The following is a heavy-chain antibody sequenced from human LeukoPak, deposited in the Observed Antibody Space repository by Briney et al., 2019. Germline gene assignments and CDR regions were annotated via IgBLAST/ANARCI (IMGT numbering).Heavy chain of an antibody. CDR2: ISGSGGST. J-gene: IGHJ6*02. CDR3: AKSVGGYSCGSGFYYYGMDV. CDR1: GFTFSSYA. D-gene: IGHD5-18*01. V-gene: IGHV3-23*01. Sequence: GGSLRLSCAASGFTFSSYAMSWVRQAPGKGLEWVSAISGSGGSTYYADSVKGRFTISRDNSENTLYLQMNSLRAEDTAVYYCAKSVGGYSCGSGFYYYGMDVWGQGTTVTVSS.